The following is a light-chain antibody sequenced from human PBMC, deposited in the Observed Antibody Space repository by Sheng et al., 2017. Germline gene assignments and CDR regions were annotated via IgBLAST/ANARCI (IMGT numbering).Light chain of an antibody. CDR2: GKN. CDR3: NSRDSSANGV. CDR1: SLRNYE. Sequence: SSEVTQDPAVSVALGQTVRITCQGDSLRNYEASWYQQKPGQAPVLVIYGKNKRPSGIPDRFSVSSSGDTASLTITGAQAEDEADYYCNSRDSSANGVFGGGTRLTVL. V-gene: IGLV3-19*01. J-gene: IGLJ2*01.